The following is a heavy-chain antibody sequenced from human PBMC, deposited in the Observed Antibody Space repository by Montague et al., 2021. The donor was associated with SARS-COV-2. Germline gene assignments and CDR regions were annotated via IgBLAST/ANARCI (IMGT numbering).Heavy chain of an antibody. D-gene: IGHD5-12*01. Sequence: SETLSLTCTVSGGSVNSTNWWSWVRQPPGKGLEWIAEVYRTAGTMFNPWFRSRVTLSIARSKNLFFLNLTSVTVADTAVYYCARTGGYDHFDDWGPGTLVIVSS. CDR3: ARTGGYDHFDD. CDR1: GGSVNSTNW. CDR2: VYRTAGT. J-gene: IGHJ4*02. V-gene: IGHV4-4*02.